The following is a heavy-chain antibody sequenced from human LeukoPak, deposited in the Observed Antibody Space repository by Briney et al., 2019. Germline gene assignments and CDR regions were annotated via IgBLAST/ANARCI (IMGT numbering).Heavy chain of an antibody. CDR1: GGSISSGSYY. Sequence: SQTLSLTCTVSGGSISSGSYYWSWIRQPAGKGLEWIGRIYTSGSTNYNPSLKSRVTISVDTSKNQFSLNLSSVTAADTAVYYCACGYSSSWYDYFDYWGQGTLVTVPS. J-gene: IGHJ4*02. V-gene: IGHV4-61*02. CDR2: IYTSGST. D-gene: IGHD6-13*01. CDR3: ACGYSSSWYDYFDY.